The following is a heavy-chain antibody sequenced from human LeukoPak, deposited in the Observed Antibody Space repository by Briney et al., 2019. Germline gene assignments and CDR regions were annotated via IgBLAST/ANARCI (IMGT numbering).Heavy chain of an antibody. J-gene: IGHJ5*02. CDR3: AREVVVAATPNWFDP. CDR2: ISGSGGST. V-gene: IGHV3-23*01. CDR1: GFTFSSYA. Sequence: GGSLRLSCAASGFTFSSYAMSWVRQAPGKGLEWVSAISGSGGSTYYADSVKGRFTISRDNSKNTLYLQMSSLRAEDTAVYYCAREVVVAATPNWFDPWGQGTLVTVSS. D-gene: IGHD5-12*01.